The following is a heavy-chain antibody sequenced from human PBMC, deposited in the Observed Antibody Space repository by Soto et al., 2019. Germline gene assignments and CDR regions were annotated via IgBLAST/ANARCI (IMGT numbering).Heavy chain of an antibody. V-gene: IGHV3-30-3*01. CDR1: GFTFSSYA. J-gene: IGHJ6*02. D-gene: IGHD6-13*01. CDR2: ISYDGSNK. CDR3: ARDLSNWYHHYYYGKDV. Sequence: GGSLRLSCAASGFTFSSYAMHWVRQAPGKGLEWVAVISYDGSNKYYADSVKGRFTISRDNSKNTLYLQMNSLRAEDTAVYYCARDLSNWYHHYYYGKDVWSQGTTVTVSS.